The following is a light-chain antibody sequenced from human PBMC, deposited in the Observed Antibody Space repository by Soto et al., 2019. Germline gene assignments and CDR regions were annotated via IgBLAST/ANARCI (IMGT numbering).Light chain of an antibody. CDR3: QQYGSSPLT. Sequence: EIVLTQSPATLSLSPGERATLSCRASQSISNSLAWYQQKPGQAPRLLIYGASSRATGIPDRFSGSGSGTDFTLTISRLEPEDFAVYYCQQYGSSPLTFGGGTKVEIK. CDR2: GAS. J-gene: IGKJ4*01. CDR1: QSISNS. V-gene: IGKV3-20*01.